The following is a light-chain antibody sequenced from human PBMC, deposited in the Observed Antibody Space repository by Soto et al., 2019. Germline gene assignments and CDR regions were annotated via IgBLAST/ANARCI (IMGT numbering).Light chain of an antibody. Sequence: EIAMTKSAASLSVSPGESATLXCRASHSFRTYLDWYQHKTGEAPRRLIYAASTRATGTPDRFSGSGAGTEFPLNISSLQSEDFAVYYCQQYNNWWRFGQGTK. CDR3: QQYNNWWR. J-gene: IGKJ1*01. CDR1: HSFRTY. V-gene: IGKV3-15*01. CDR2: AAS.